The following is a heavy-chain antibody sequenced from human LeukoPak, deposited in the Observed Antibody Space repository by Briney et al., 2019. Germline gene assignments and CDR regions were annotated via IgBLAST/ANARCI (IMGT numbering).Heavy chain of an antibody. D-gene: IGHD2-15*01. CDR3: ARGCSGGSCYGSYGMDV. CDR2: MNPNSGNT. V-gene: IGHV1-8*03. Sequence: ASVKVSCKASGYTFTSYDINWVRQATGQGLEWMGWMNPNSGNTGYAQKFQGRVTITRNTSISTAYMELSSLRSEDTAVYYCARGCSGGSCYGSYGMDVWGQGTTVTVSS. J-gene: IGHJ6*02. CDR1: GYTFTSYD.